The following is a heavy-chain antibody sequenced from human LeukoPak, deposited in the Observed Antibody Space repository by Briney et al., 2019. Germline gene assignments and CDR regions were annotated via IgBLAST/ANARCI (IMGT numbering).Heavy chain of an antibody. J-gene: IGHJ3*02. CDR3: ARQPYSSSWYGFDAIDI. D-gene: IGHD6-13*01. Sequence: PGRSLRLPCAASGFTFSSYAMHWVRQAPDKGLEWVAVISYDGSNKYYADSVKGRFTISRDNSKNTLYLQMNSLRAEDTAVYYCARQPYSSSWYGFDAIDIWGQGTMVTVSS. CDR2: ISYDGSNK. CDR1: GFTFSSYA. V-gene: IGHV3-30*04.